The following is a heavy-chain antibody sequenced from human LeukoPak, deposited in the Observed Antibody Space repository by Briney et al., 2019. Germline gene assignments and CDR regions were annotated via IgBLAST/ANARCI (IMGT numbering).Heavy chain of an antibody. J-gene: IGHJ4*02. D-gene: IGHD4-11*01. Sequence: SVKVSCKASGGTFSSYAISWVRQAPGQGLEWMGGIIPIFGTANYAQKFQGRVTITADKSTSTAYMELSSLRSEHTAVYYCARSPLARATTGGGYFDYWGQGTLVTVSS. CDR1: GGTFSSYA. V-gene: IGHV1-69*06. CDR3: ARSPLARATTGGGYFDY. CDR2: IIPIFGTA.